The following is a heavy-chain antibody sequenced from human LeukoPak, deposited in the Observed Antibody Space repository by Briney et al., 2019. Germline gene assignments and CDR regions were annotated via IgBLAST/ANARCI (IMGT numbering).Heavy chain of an antibody. D-gene: IGHD3-16*02. CDR2: INHSGST. J-gene: IGHJ4*02. CDR1: GGSFSGYY. V-gene: IGHV4-34*01. Sequence: SETLSLTCAVYGGSFSGYYWSWIRQPPGKGLEWIGEINHSGSTNYNPSLKSRVTISVDTSKNQFSLKLSSVTAADTAVYYCARGPNDYVWGSYRYRSNPFDYWGQGTLVTVSS. CDR3: ARGPNDYVWGSYRYRSNPFDY.